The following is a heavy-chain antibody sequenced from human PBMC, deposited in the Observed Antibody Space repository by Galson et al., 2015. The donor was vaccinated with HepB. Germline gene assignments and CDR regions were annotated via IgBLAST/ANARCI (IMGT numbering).Heavy chain of an antibody. V-gene: IGHV1-69*13. Sequence: SVKVSCKASGGTFSSYAISWVRQAPGQGLEWMGGIIPIFGTANYAQKFQGRVTITADESTSTAYMELSSLRSEDTAVYYCARRHIVATIPAAFDIWGQGTMVTVSS. CDR1: GGTFSSYA. CDR2: IIPIFGTA. D-gene: IGHD5-12*01. J-gene: IGHJ3*02. CDR3: ARRHIVATIPAAFDI.